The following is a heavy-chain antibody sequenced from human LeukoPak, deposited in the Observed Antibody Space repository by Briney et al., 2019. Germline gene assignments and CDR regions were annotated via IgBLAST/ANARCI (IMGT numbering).Heavy chain of an antibody. CDR2: IYYSGST. J-gene: IGHJ4*02. V-gene: IGHV4-59*01. CDR1: GGSISSYY. CDR3: ASSRGYSCGYVL. Sequence: SETLSLTCTVSGGSISSYYWSWIRQPPGKGLEWIGYIYYSGSTNYNPSLKSRVTISVDTSKNQFSLKLSSVTAADTAVYYCASSRGYSCGYVLWGQGTLVTVSS. D-gene: IGHD5-18*01.